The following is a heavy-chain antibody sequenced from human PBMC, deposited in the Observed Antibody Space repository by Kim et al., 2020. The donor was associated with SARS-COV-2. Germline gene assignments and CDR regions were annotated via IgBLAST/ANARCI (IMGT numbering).Heavy chain of an antibody. CDR3: ARHSTYCGGDCYSYNW. CDR1: GGSISSSSYY. D-gene: IGHD2-21*01. J-gene: IGHJ5*01. Sequence: SETLSPTCTVSGGSISSSSYYWGWIRQPPGKGLEWIGSIYYSGSTYYNPSLKSRVTISVDTSKNQFSLKLSSVTAADTAVYYCARHSTYCGGDCYSYNW. V-gene: IGHV4-39*01. CDR2: IYYSGST.